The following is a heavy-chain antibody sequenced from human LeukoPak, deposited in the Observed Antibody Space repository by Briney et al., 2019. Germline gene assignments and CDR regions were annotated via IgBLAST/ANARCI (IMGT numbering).Heavy chain of an antibody. CDR1: GFSFSRYW. D-gene: IGHD3-16*02. CDR2: IKQDGSEK. CDR3: ARDHYVWGSYRYTDY. Sequence: GGSLRLSCAASGFSFSRYWMSWVRQAPGKGLEWVANIKQDGSEKNYVESVKGRFTISRDNAKNSLYLQTNSLRAEDTAVYYCARDHYVWGSYRYTDYWGQGTLVTVS. J-gene: IGHJ4*02. V-gene: IGHV3-7*01.